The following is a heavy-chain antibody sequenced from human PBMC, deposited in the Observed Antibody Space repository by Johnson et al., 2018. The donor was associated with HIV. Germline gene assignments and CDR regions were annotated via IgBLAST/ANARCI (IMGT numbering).Heavy chain of an antibody. CDR3: ASVPMIVVLDGAFDI. V-gene: IGHV3-11*04. CDR2: ISSSGSTI. CDR1: GFTFSDYY. D-gene: IGHD3-22*01. J-gene: IGHJ3*02. Sequence: QVQLVESGGDLVQPGGSLRLSCAASGFTFSDYYMSWIRQAPGKGLEWVSYISSSGSTIYYADSVKGRFTISRDNSKNTLYLQMNSLRAEDTAVYYCASVPMIVVLDGAFDIWGQGTMVTVSS.